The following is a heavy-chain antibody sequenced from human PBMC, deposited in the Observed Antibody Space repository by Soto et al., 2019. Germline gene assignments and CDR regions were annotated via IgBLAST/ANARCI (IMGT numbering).Heavy chain of an antibody. J-gene: IGHJ6*02. CDR2: IWYDGSNK. CDR1: GFTFSSYG. D-gene: IGHD2-21*01. V-gene: IGHV3-33*01. CDR3: ARGGGDSGMDV. Sequence: QVQLVESGGGVVQPGMSLILSCAASGFTFSSYGMHWVRQAPGKGLEWVAVIWYDGSNKYYADSVKGRFTISRDNSKNTLYQQMNSLRDEDTAVYYCARGGGDSGMDVWGQGTTFTVSS.